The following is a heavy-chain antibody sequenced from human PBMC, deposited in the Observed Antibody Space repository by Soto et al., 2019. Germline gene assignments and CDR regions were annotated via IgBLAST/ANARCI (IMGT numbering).Heavy chain of an antibody. Sequence: QVQLVQSGAEVKKPGSSVKVSCKASGVTFSTYVISWVRQAPGQGLEWMGRVIPMSGSSNYAQKFQGRVTITADKDTSIAYMQVRSLRSADPAVYYCARGSPRSGPPFYYYGLDVWGQGTTVIVSS. V-gene: IGHV1-69*06. CDR3: ARGSPRSGPPFYYYGLDV. CDR2: VIPMSGSS. D-gene: IGHD1-26*01. J-gene: IGHJ6*02. CDR1: GVTFSTYV.